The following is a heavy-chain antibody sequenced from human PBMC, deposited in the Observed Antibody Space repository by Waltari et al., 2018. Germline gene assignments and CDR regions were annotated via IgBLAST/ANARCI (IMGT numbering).Heavy chain of an antibody. J-gene: IGHJ3*02. CDR2: IYYSGST. CDR3: ARVSSKITIFGVVRPYLDAFDI. D-gene: IGHD3-3*01. Sequence: QVQLQESGPGLVKPSQTLSLTCTVSGGSISSGDYYWSWIRQPPGKGREWIGYIYYSGSTYYNPSLKSRVTISVDTSKNQFSLKLSSVTAADTAVYYCARVSSKITIFGVVRPYLDAFDIWGQGTMVTVSS. CDR1: GGSISSGDYY. V-gene: IGHV4-30-4*08.